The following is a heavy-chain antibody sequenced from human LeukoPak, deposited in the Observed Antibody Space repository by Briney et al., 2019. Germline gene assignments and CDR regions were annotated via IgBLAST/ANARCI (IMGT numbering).Heavy chain of an antibody. D-gene: IGHD3-10*01. CDR1: GGSISSGSYY. V-gene: IGHV4-61*02. Sequence: SQTLSLTCTVSGGSISSGSYYWSWIRQPAGKGLEWIGRVFTSGTTNYNPSLKSRVTISVDTSKNQFSLKVSSVTAADTAVYYCARRSEGVIRSYYYYYMDVWGKGTTVTVSS. CDR2: VFTSGTT. CDR3: ARRSEGVIRSYYYYYMDV. J-gene: IGHJ6*03.